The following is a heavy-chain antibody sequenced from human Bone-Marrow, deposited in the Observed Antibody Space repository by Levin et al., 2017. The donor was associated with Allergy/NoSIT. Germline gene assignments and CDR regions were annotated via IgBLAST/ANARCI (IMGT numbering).Heavy chain of an antibody. V-gene: IGHV3-15*01. D-gene: IGHD2-2*01. CDR2: IKSIIGGGTT. CDR3: TTVRSMSCYALNH. J-gene: IGHJ5*02. CDR1: GVSFSVAW. Sequence: HGESLKISCATSGVSFSVAWMTWVRQAPGKGLELVGRIKSIIGGGTTDFAAPVKGRFTISRDDSTNTLYLEMSGLKTEDTAVYYCTTVRSMSCYALNHWGQGTLVTVSP.